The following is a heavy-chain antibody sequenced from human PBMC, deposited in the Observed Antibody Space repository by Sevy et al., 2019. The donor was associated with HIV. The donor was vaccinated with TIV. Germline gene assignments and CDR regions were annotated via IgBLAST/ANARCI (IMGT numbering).Heavy chain of an antibody. Sequence: ASVKVSCKASGGTFSSYAISWVRQAPGQGLEWMGGIIPIFGTANYSQKFQGRVTITADESTSTAYMELSSLRSEDTAVYYCARVTLASSGWYSNYYGMDVWGQGTTVTVSP. CDR2: IIPIFGTA. D-gene: IGHD6-19*01. CDR1: GGTFSSYA. CDR3: ARVTLASSGWYSNYYGMDV. V-gene: IGHV1-69*13. J-gene: IGHJ6*01.